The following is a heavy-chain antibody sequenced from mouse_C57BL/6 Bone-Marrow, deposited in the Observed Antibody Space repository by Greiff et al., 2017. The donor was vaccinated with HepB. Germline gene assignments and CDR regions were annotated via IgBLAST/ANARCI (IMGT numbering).Heavy chain of an antibody. CDR2: IYPGSGST. D-gene: IGHD2-5*01. V-gene: IGHV1-55*01. CDR1: GYTFTSYW. J-gene: IGHJ2*01. Sequence: VKLQQPGAELVKPGASVKMSCKASGYTFTSYWITWVKQRPGQGLEWIGDIYPGSGSTNYNEKFKSKATLTVDTSSSTAYMQLSSLTSEDSAVYYCARNYSNYAVDYWGQGTTLTVSS. CDR3: ARNYSNYAVDY.